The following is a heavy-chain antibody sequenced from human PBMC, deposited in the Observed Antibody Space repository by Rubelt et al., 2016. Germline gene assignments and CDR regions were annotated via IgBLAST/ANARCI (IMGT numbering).Heavy chain of an antibody. D-gene: IGHD6-19*01. CDR3: AKVGGIAVTGTSNWHDP. V-gene: IGHV4-39*07. J-gene: IGHJ5*02. Sequence: QLQLQESGPGLVKPSETLSLTCTVSGGSIISDYYWGWIRQPPGKGLEWIGCIHYGGTTYHNPSLKSRVIISVDTSENQFSLKLSSLTAADAAIYYCAKVGGIAVTGTSNWHDPWGQGTLVTVSS. CDR1: GGSIISDYY. CDR2: IHYGGTT.